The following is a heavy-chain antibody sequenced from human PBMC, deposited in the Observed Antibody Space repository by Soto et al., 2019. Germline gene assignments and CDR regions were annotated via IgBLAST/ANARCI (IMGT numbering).Heavy chain of an antibody. J-gene: IGHJ4*02. Sequence: QLQLQESGPGLVKPSETLSLTCTVSDGSISSASIRSSIYYWGWIRQPPGKGLEWIGSFHYSGNIYYNPSLKSRVTISVDTSKNQFSLKVTSVTVADTAVYYCARLSYCGADCYFIGYWGQGTLVFVSS. CDR1: DGSISSASIRSSIYY. CDR2: FHYSGNI. CDR3: ARLSYCGADCYFIGY. D-gene: IGHD2-21*01. V-gene: IGHV4-39*01.